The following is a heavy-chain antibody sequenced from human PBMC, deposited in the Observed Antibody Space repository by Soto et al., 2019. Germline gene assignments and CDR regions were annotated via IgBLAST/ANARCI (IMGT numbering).Heavy chain of an antibody. Sequence: ASVKVSCKASGYTFTSYAMHWVRQAPGQRLEWVGWINAGNGNTKYSQKFQGRVTITRDTSASTAYMELSSLRSEDTAVYYCARGAWSVAADYWGQGTLVTVSS. CDR2: INAGNGNT. J-gene: IGHJ4*02. V-gene: IGHV1-3*01. D-gene: IGHD6-19*01. CDR1: GYTFTSYA. CDR3: ARGAWSVAADY.